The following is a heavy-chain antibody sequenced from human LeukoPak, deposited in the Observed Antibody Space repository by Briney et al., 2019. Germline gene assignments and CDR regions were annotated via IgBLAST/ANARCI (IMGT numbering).Heavy chain of an antibody. Sequence: PGGSLRLSCTASGFTFIRYGMHWVRQAPGKGLEWVAFIRNDGTDRYYADSVQGRFTISRDSSKNTLCLQMKSLRADDTAVYYCARGVLRGLDYFYMDVWGNGTTVTVSS. CDR2: IRNDGTDR. CDR1: GFTFIRYG. CDR3: ARGVLRGLDYFYMDV. V-gene: IGHV3-30*02. J-gene: IGHJ6*03. D-gene: IGHD2-8*01.